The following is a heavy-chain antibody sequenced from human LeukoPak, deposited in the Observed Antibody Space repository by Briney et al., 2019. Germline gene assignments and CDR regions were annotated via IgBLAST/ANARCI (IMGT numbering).Heavy chain of an antibody. CDR1: GYTFTSYD. V-gene: IGHV1-8*01. CDR2: MNPNSGNT. J-gene: IGHJ4*02. D-gene: IGHD3-3*01. CDR3: ARESRTYYDFWSGPAVFDY. Sequence: ASVKVSCKASGYTFTSYDINWVRQATGQGLEWMEWMNPNSGNTGYAQKFQGRVTMTRNTSISTAYMELSSLRSEDTAVYYCARESRTYYDFWSGPAVFDYWGQGTLVTVSS.